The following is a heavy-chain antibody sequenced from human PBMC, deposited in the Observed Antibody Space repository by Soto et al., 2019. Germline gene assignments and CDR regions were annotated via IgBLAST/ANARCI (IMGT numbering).Heavy chain of an antibody. V-gene: IGHV1-8*01. CDR1: GYTFTGYD. D-gene: IGHD3-10*01. Sequence: GASVKVSCKASGYTFTGYDINWVRQATGQGLEWMGWMNPNSGNTGYAQKFQGRVTMTRNTSISTAYMELSSLRSEDTAVYYCARISITMVRGVILFSDAFDIWGQGTMVTVSS. CDR3: ARISITMVRGVILFSDAFDI. J-gene: IGHJ3*02. CDR2: MNPNSGNT.